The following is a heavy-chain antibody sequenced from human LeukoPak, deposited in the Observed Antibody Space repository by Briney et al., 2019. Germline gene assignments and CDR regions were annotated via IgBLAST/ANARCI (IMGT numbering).Heavy chain of an antibody. CDR2: IYYSGST. CDR1: GGSISSYY. V-gene: IGHV4-59*01. Sequence: SETLSLTCTVSGGSISSYYWSWIRQPPGKGLEWIGYIYYSGSTNYNPSLKSRVTISVNTSKNQFSLKLSSVTAADTAVYYCARMSYYYGSRRFDPWGQGTLVTVSS. J-gene: IGHJ5*02. CDR3: ARMSYYYGSRRFDP. D-gene: IGHD3-10*01.